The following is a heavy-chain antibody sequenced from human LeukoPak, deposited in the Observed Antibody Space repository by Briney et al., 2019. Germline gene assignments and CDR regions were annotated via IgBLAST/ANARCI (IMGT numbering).Heavy chain of an antibody. CDR3: AREVGGGATNYFDY. Sequence: PGGSLRLSCAAFGFTVSRNYMSWVRQAPGKGLEWVSVIYSADSAYYADSVRGRFTISRDNSKNTLYLQMNSLRADDTAVYYCAREVGGGATNYFDYWGQGTLVTVPS. D-gene: IGHD1-26*01. J-gene: IGHJ4*02. V-gene: IGHV3-53*01. CDR2: IYSADSA. CDR1: GFTVSRNY.